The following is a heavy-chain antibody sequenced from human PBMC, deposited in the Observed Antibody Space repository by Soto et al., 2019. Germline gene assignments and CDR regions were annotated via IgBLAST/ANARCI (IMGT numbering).Heavy chain of an antibody. CDR2: INPKSGGT. V-gene: IGHV1-2*04. D-gene: IGHD2-8*01. J-gene: IGHJ6*02. Sequence: ASVKVSCKASGYSFTDYHIHWVRQAPGQGLEWLGRINPKSGGTGTARKFKGWVTMTGDRSISTDYMEWTRQRSDDTAVYFCARGHSTDCSNGVCSFFYNHEMDVWGQGTTVTVSS. CDR1: GYSFTDYH. CDR3: ARGHSTDCSNGVCSFFYNHEMDV.